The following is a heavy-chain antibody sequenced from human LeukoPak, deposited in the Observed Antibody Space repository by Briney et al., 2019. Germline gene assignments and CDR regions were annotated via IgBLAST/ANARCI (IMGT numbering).Heavy chain of an antibody. V-gene: IGHV1-46*01. D-gene: IGHD3-16*02. Sequence: ASVKVSCKASGYTFTSYYMHWVRQAPGQGLEWMGIINPSGGSTSYAQKFQGRVTITRDMSTSTAYMELSSLRSEDTAVYYCAAGGDYDYVWGSYRYTEGHAFDIWGQGTMVTVSS. CDR1: GYTFTSYY. CDR3: AAGGDYDYVWGSYRYTEGHAFDI. CDR2: INPSGGST. J-gene: IGHJ3*02.